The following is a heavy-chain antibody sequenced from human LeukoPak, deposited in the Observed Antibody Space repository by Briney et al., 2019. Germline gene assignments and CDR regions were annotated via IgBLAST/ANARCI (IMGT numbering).Heavy chain of an antibody. CDR3: ARDRPTTVVTGGFDY. J-gene: IGHJ4*02. V-gene: IGHV3-11*01. D-gene: IGHD4-23*01. CDR1: GFTFSDYY. CDR2: ISSSGSTI. Sequence: GGSLRLSCAASGFTFSDYYMSWIRQAPGKGLEWASYISSSGSTIYYADSVKGRFTISRDNAKNSLYLQMNSLRAEDTAVYYCARDRPTTVVTGGFDYWGQGTLVTVSS.